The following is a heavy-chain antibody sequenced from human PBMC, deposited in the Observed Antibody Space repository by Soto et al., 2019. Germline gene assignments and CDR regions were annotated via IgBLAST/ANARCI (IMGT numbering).Heavy chain of an antibody. V-gene: IGHV3-23*01. D-gene: IGHD2-2*01. CDR2: IGTNSDT. CDR3: AKKYPGTRPFDY. Sequence: LRLSCAASGFTFSSYATNWVRQAPGKGLEWVSAIGTNSDTYYADSVKGRFTISRDNFKITPYLQMNSLRAEDTALYYCAKKYPGTRPFDYWGQGTLVTVSS. J-gene: IGHJ4*02. CDR1: GFTFSSYA.